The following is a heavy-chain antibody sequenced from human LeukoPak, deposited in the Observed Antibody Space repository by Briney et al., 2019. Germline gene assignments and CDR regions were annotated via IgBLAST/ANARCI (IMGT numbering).Heavy chain of an antibody. J-gene: IGHJ6*03. V-gene: IGHV3-33*06. CDR2: IWSDGSSE. D-gene: IGHD2-2*01. Sequence: CRALPLSFASSVFTFSSYGMHWVRQPPGKGREGVALIWSDGSSENYVDSVKGRLTISRENSKNTLYLQMNSLRDEDTDFYYCAKGLYCSSTSCYFDNYYYSSMDVWGKGTTVTVSS. CDR3: AKGLYCSSTSCYFDNYYYSSMDV. CDR1: VFTFSSYG.